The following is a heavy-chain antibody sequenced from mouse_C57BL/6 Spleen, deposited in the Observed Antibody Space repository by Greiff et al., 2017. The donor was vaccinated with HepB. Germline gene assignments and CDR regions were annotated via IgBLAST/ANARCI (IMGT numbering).Heavy chain of an antibody. J-gene: IGHJ2*01. Sequence: VQLQQSGPELVKPGASVKLSCKASGYTFTSYDINWVKQRPGQGLEWIGWIYPRDGSTKYNEKFKGKATLTVDTSSSTAYRELHSLTSEDSAVYFCARSTVYYYGSSGFDYWGQGTTLTVSS. CDR1: GYTFTSYD. D-gene: IGHD1-1*01. CDR2: IYPRDGST. V-gene: IGHV1-85*01. CDR3: ARSTVYYYGSSGFDY.